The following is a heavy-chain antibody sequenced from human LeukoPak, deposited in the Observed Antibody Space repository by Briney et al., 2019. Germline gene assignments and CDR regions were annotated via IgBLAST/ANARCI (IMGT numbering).Heavy chain of an antibody. CDR2: INHSGST. CDR3: ARGGPYSYYDILTGFLAANWFDP. V-gene: IGHV4-34*01. J-gene: IGHJ5*02. CDR1: GGSFSGYY. D-gene: IGHD3-9*01. Sequence: PSETLSLTCAVYGGSFSGYYWSWIRQPPGKGLEWIGEINHSGSTNYNPSLKSRVTISADTSKNQFSLKLSSVTAADTAVYYCARGGPYSYYDILTGFLAANWFDPWGQGTLVTVSS.